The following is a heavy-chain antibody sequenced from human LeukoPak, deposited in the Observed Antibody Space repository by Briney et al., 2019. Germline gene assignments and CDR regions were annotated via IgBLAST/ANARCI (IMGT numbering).Heavy chain of an antibody. V-gene: IGHV1-8*01. J-gene: IGHJ3*02. Sequence: VASVKVSCKASGYTFTSYDINWVRQATGQGLEWMGWMNPNSGNTGYAQKFQGRVTMTRNTSISTAYMELSSLRSEDTAVYYCARGDLFITMIVVVRRAFDIWGQGTMVTVSS. CDR3: ARGDLFITMIVVVRRAFDI. CDR2: MNPNSGNT. D-gene: IGHD3-22*01. CDR1: GYTFTSYD.